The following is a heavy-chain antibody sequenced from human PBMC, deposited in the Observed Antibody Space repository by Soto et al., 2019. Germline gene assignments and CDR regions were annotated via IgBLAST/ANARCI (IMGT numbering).Heavy chain of an antibody. Sequence: GGSLRLSCAASGFTFSSYAMSWVRQAPGKGLEWVSAISGSGGSTYYADSVKGRFTISRDNSKNTLYLQLNSVRAEDTAVYYCAKPPSVGATRDAFEIWGQGTMVTVSS. D-gene: IGHD1-26*01. CDR3: AKPPSVGATRDAFEI. V-gene: IGHV3-23*01. J-gene: IGHJ3*02. CDR2: ISGSGGST. CDR1: GFTFSSYA.